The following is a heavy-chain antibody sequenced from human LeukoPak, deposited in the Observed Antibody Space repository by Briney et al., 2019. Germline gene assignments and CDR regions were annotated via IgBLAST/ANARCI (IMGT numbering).Heavy chain of an antibody. D-gene: IGHD2-15*01. CDR3: ARDCSGGSCYPDY. CDR2: ISSSGSTI. V-gene: IGHV3-11*04. J-gene: IGHJ4*02. CDR1: GFTFSDYY. Sequence: GGSLRLSCAASGFTFSDYYMSWIRQAPGKGLEWVSYISSSGSTIYYADSVKGRFTISRDNAKNSLYLQMSSLRAEDTAVYYCARDCSGGSCYPDYWGQGTLVTVSS.